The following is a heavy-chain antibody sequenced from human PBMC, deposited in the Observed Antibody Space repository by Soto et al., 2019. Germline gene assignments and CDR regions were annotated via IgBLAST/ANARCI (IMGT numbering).Heavy chain of an antibody. Sequence: SETLSLTCTVSGGSISSYYWSWIRQPPGKGLEWIGYVYYSGSTNYNPSLKSQVTISVDTSKNQFSLKLSSVTAADTAVYYCARVTQTEYYYGSGSQKRNWFDPWGQGTLVTVSS. CDR3: ARVTQTEYYYGSGSQKRNWFDP. CDR1: GGSISSYY. V-gene: IGHV4-59*01. D-gene: IGHD3-10*01. CDR2: VYYSGST. J-gene: IGHJ5*02.